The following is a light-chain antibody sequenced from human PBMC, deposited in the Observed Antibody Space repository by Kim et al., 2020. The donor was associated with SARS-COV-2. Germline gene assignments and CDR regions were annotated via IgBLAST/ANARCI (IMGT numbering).Light chain of an antibody. CDR3: GADHGSGSNFVV. V-gene: IGLV9-49*01. Sequence: LTGTLSSGYSNYKVDWYQQRPGKGPRFVMRVGTGGIVGSKGDGIPDRFSVLGSGLNRYLTIKNIQEEDESDYHCGADHGSGSNFVVFGGGTKLTVL. CDR1: SGYSNYK. J-gene: IGLJ2*01. CDR2: VGTGGIVG.